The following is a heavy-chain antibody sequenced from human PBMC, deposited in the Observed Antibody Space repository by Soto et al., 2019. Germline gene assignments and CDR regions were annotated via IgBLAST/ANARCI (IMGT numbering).Heavy chain of an antibody. CDR3: ARESEDLTSNFDY. J-gene: IGHJ4*02. Sequence: EVQRVESGGGLVKPGGSLILSCAASGFTFTRYSMNWVRQAPGKWLEWVSSISSTTNYIYYGDSMKGRFTISRDNAKNSLYLEMNSLRAEDTAVYYCARESEDLTSNFDYWGQGTLVTVSS. CDR2: ISSTTNYI. CDR1: GFTFTRYS. V-gene: IGHV3-21*06.